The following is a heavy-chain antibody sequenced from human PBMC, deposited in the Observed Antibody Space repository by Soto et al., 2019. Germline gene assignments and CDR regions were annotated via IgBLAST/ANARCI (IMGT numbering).Heavy chain of an antibody. CDR2: TYYRSKWYN. J-gene: IGHJ6*02. D-gene: IGHD3-3*01. V-gene: IGHV6-1*01. CDR1: GDSVSSNSVA. CDR3: ARTRVYDSYNYYGMAV. Sequence: QVQLQQSGPRLVKPSQTLSLTCAISGDSVSSNSVAWNWIRQSPSRGLEWLGRTYYRSKWYNDYDLSVKSRITINQDTSKNQFSLQRNSVTPEDTAVYYCARTRVYDSYNYYGMAVWRQGPTVTVSS.